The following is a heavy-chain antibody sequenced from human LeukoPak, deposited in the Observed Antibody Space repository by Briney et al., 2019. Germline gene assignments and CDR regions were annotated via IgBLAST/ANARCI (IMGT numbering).Heavy chain of an antibody. J-gene: IGHJ5*02. V-gene: IGHV1-18*01. CDR2: ISAYNGNT. D-gene: IGHD3-3*01. CDR3: ARSDFWSGYHWFDP. Sequence: ASVKVSCKASGYTFTSYGISWVRQAPGQGLEWMGWISAYNGNTNYAQKLQGRVAMTTDTSTSTAYMELRSLRSDDTAVYYCARSDFWSGYHWFDPWGQGTLVTVSS. CDR1: GYTFTSYG.